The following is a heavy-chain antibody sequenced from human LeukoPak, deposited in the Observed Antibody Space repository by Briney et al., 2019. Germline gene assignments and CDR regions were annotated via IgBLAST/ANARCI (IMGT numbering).Heavy chain of an antibody. Sequence: GGSLRLSCAASGFIFSNTWMSWVRQAPGKRLEWVANIKGDGSEKYYVDSVKGRFTISRDNTRNSLYLQMNSLRADDSATYYCTRDDFSGSYCDWGQGTLVTVSS. CDR2: IKGDGSEK. CDR1: GFIFSNTW. J-gene: IGHJ4*02. V-gene: IGHV3-7*01. D-gene: IGHD1-26*01. CDR3: TRDDFSGSYCD.